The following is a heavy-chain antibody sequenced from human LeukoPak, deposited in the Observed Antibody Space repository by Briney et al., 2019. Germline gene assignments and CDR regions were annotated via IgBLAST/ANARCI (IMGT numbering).Heavy chain of an antibody. CDR1: GFTFSDYG. Sequence: GGSLRLSCAAPGFTFSDYGMHWVRQAPGKGLEWVALISYDGSLRYYADSVKGRFTISRDNSKNTLFLQMNSLRAEDTAVYYCAKERVIPVAGRYFDYWGQGTLVTVSS. J-gene: IGHJ4*02. D-gene: IGHD6-19*01. V-gene: IGHV3-30*18. CDR3: AKERVIPVAGRYFDY. CDR2: ISYDGSLR.